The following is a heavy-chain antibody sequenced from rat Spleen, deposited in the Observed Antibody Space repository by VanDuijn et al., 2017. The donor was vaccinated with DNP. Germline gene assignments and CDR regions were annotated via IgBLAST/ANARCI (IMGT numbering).Heavy chain of an antibody. CDR1: GFTFSNYG. CDR3: TTVPRVGNTNY. CDR2: ITNSGVST. D-gene: IGHD4-1*01. J-gene: IGHJ2*01. Sequence: EVQLVESGGGLVQPGRSLKLSCAATGFTFSNYGMAWVRQAPTKGLEWVASITNSGVSTYYRDSVKGRFTISRDNAKSTLYLQMDSLRSEDTATYYYTTVPRVGNTNYWGQDVKVAGSA. V-gene: IGHV5-27*01.